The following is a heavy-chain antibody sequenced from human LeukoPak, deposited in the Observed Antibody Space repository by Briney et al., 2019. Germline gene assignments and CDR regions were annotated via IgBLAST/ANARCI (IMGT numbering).Heavy chain of an antibody. D-gene: IGHD2-2*01. V-gene: IGHV1-2*02. CDR1: GYTFIAYY. CDR2: INPNSGGT. J-gene: IGHJ5*02. Sequence: ASVKVSCKASGYTFIAYYMHWVRQAPGQGLEWMGWINPNSGGTNYAQKFQGRVTMTRDTSISTAYVDLSGLRSDDTAVYYCARGMGVLVPAATWFDPWGQGTLVTVSS. CDR3: ARGMGVLVPAATWFDP.